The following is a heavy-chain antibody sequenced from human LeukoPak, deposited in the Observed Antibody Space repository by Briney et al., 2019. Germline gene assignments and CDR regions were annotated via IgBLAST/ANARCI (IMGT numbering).Heavy chain of an antibody. D-gene: IGHD2-21*02. CDR2: IIPIFGTA. CDR1: GGTFSSYA. V-gene: IGHV1-69*01. CDR3: ARARTHEVYCGGDCYTNWFDP. J-gene: IGHJ5*02. Sequence: VASVKVSCKASGGTFSSYAISWVRQAPGQGLEWMGGIIPIFGTADYAQKFQGRVTITADESTSTAYMELSSLRSEDTAVYYCARARTHEVYCGGDCYTNWFDPWGQGTLVTVSS.